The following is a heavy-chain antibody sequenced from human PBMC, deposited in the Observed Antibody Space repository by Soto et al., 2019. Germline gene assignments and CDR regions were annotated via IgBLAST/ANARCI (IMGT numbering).Heavy chain of an antibody. D-gene: IGHD6-13*01. V-gene: IGHV1-69*01. CDR2: IIPILRAT. CDR3: ARVGSRAEYLQY. Sequence: QVQLVQSGAEVKKPESSMKVSCKASGDSFSSFAISWVRQAPGQGLDWMGGIIPILRATDYAQKFQGRVTITADEFTSTVYMELSSLRSEDTAVYYCARVGSRAEYLQYWGQGTLVTVSS. CDR1: GDSFSSFA. J-gene: IGHJ1*01.